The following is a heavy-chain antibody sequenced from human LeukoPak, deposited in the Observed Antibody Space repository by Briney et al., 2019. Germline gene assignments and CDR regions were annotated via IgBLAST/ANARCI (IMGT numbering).Heavy chain of an antibody. Sequence: SETLSLTCTVSGGSMSSYYWSWIRQPPGKGLEWIGYIYYNGRTNYSPSLNSRVTISVDTSRNQFSLKLNSVTAADTAVYYCARGGWSVNYWGQGTLVTVSS. D-gene: IGHD6-19*01. CDR2: IYYNGRT. J-gene: IGHJ4*02. CDR3: ARGGWSVNY. CDR1: GGSMSSYY. V-gene: IGHV4-59*08.